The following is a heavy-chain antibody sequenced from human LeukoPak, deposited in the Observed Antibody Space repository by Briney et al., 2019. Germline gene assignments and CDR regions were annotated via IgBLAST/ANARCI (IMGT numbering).Heavy chain of an antibody. CDR2: ISYDGSNK. V-gene: IGHV3-30*18. CDR3: ANSNWNDADQDFDY. J-gene: IGHJ4*02. Sequence: GGSLRLSCAASGFTFSSYGMHWVRQAPGKGLEWVAVISYDGSNKYYADSVKGRFTISRDNSKNTLYLQMNSLRAEDTAVYYCANSNWNDADQDFDYWGQGTLVTVSS. D-gene: IGHD1-1*01. CDR1: GFTFSSYG.